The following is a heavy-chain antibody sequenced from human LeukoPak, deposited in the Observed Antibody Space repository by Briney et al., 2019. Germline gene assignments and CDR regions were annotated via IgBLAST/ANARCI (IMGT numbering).Heavy chain of an antibody. CDR1: GGSFSGYY. CDR2: INHSGST. V-gene: IGHV4-34*01. CDR3: ARTSSSYDSSGYYLNPFDY. D-gene: IGHD3-22*01. Sequence: SETLSLTCAVYGGSFSGYYWSWIRQLPGKGLEWIGEINHSGSTNYNPSLKSRVTISVDTSKNQFSLKLSSVTAADTAVYYCARTSSSYDSSGYYLNPFDYWGQGTLVTVSS. J-gene: IGHJ4*02.